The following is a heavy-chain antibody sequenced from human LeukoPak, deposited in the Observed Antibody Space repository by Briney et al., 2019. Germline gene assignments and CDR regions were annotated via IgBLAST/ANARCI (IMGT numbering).Heavy chain of an antibody. Sequence: ASVKVSCKASGYTFTSYDINWVRQATGQGLEWMGWMNPSSGNTGYAQKFQGRVTMTRNTSISTAYMELSSLRSEDTAVYYCARDLFLPAVRGHYYGMDVWGQGTTVTVSS. D-gene: IGHD3-10*01. J-gene: IGHJ6*02. V-gene: IGHV1-8*01. CDR1: GYTFTSYD. CDR3: ARDLFLPAVRGHYYGMDV. CDR2: MNPSSGNT.